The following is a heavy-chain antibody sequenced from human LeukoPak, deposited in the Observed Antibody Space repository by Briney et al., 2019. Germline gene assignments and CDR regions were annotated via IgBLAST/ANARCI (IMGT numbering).Heavy chain of an antibody. J-gene: IGHJ4*02. CDR2: IKEDGSEI. CDR1: GFTFSNYW. D-gene: IGHD3-10*01. CDR3: TRTPDGVDY. V-gene: IGHV3-7*01. Sequence: PVGSLRLSCAASGFTFSNYWMTWVRQAPGKGLEWVANIKEDGSEIFYVDSVKGRFTISRDKARNSLYLQMNSLRAEDTAVYYCTRTPDGVDYWGQGTLVTVSS.